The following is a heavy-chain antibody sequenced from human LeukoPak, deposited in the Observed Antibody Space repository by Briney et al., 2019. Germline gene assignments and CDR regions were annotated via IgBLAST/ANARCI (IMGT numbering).Heavy chain of an antibody. CDR2: ISYDGSNK. J-gene: IGHJ3*02. D-gene: IGHD1-26*01. V-gene: IGHV3-30-3*01. CDR1: GFTFSSYA. Sequence: PGRSLRLSCAASGFTFSSYAMHWVRQAPGKGLEWVAVISYDGSNKYYADSVKGRFTISRDNSKNTLYLQMNSLRTEDTAVYYCAGEKGATGNDAFDIWGQGTMVTVYS. CDR3: AGEKGATGNDAFDI.